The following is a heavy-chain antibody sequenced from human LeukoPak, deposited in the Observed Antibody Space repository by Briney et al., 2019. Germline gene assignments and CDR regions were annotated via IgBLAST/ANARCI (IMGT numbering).Heavy chain of an antibody. Sequence: GRSLRLSCAASGFTFDGYGMHCVRQVPGKGMEWISGINWNGESIVYADPVKGRFTISRDNAKNSLYLQMNDLRPEDTALYYCAKDKVSIPYGIDVWGQGTTVIVSS. J-gene: IGHJ6*02. CDR3: AKDKVSIPYGIDV. D-gene: IGHD5/OR15-5a*01. CDR1: GFTFDGYG. CDR2: INWNGESI. V-gene: IGHV3-9*01.